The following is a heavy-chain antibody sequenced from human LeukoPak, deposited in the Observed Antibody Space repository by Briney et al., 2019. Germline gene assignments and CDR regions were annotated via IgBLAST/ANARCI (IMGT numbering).Heavy chain of an antibody. D-gene: IGHD2-21*01. CDR1: GGSFSGYY. CDR2: INHSGST. CDR3: ARLCRGY. Sequence: SETLSLTCAVYGGSFSGYYWSWIRQPPGKGLEWIGEINHSGSTNYNPSLKSRVTISVDTSKNQFSLKLSSVTAADTAVYYCARLCRGYWGQGTLVTVSS. V-gene: IGHV4-34*01. J-gene: IGHJ4*02.